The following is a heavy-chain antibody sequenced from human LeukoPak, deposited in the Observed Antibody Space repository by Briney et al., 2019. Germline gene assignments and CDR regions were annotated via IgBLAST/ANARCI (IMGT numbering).Heavy chain of an antibody. CDR3: ARGGRYYYDSSGYSIDY. V-gene: IGHV1-2*02. J-gene: IGHJ4*02. Sequence: ASVKVSCKASGYTFTGYYMHWVRQAPGQGLEWMGWINPNSGGTNYAQKFQGRVTMTRDTSISTAYMELSRLRSDDTAVYYCARGGRYYYDSSGYSIDYWGQGTLVTVSS. CDR2: INPNSGGT. D-gene: IGHD3-22*01. CDR1: GYTFTGYY.